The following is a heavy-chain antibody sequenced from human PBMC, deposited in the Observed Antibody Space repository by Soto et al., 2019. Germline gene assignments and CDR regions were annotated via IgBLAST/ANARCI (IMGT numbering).Heavy chain of an antibody. Sequence: EVQLVESGGGLVQPGGSLRLSCVASGFTFSDHYMDWVRQAPGKGLEWVGRTRNKANSYTTEYAASVKGRFTISRDDSKNSLYLQMNSLKTEDTAVYYCARREDGEPKFDHWGQGALVTVSS. CDR1: GFTFSDHY. CDR2: TRNKANSYTT. V-gene: IGHV3-72*01. CDR3: ARREDGEPKFDH. J-gene: IGHJ4*02.